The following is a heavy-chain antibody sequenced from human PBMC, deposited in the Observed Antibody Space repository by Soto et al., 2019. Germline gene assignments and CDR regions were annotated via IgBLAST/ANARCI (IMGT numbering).Heavy chain of an antibody. J-gene: IGHJ5*02. CDR3: ARVGGINWFDP. Sequence: TLSLTCAVSGGSISSGGYYWSWIRQHPGKGLEWIGYIYYSGSTYYNPSLKSRVTISVDTSKNQFSLKLSSVTAADTAVYYCARVGGINWFDPWGQGTLVTVSS. D-gene: IGHD3-16*01. V-gene: IGHV4-31*11. CDR1: GGSISSGGYY. CDR2: IYYSGST.